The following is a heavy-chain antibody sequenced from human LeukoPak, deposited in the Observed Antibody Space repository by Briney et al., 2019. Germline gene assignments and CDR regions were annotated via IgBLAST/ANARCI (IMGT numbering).Heavy chain of an antibody. CDR3: AKDAQRGFDYSNSLDK. D-gene: IGHD4-11*01. V-gene: IGHV3-7*01. J-gene: IGHJ4*02. CDR1: GFTFSTYW. Sequence: PGGSLSLSCALSGFTFSTYWMSWVRQAAGKELEWVANIKQYGSDKYYVDSVKGRFTISRDNFQRTVYLQMISLRAEDTAVYYCAKDAQRGFDYSNSLDKWGQGPLVTVSS. CDR2: IKQYGSDK.